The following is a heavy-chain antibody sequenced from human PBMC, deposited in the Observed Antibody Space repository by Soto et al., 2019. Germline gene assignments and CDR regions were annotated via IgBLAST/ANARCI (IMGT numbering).Heavy chain of an antibody. D-gene: IGHD1-26*01. CDR1: GDSINYGGHY. V-gene: IGHV4-31*03. J-gene: IGHJ4*02. CDR3: ARSAVGATKSGFDS. Sequence: QVQLQESGPGLVKPSQTLSLTCNVSGDSINYGGHYWSWIRQPPGKGLEWIGFIYYSGTTYYNPSLKSRVTISVHTSKIQFSLKLNSVTAADTAVYYCARSAVGATKSGFDSWGQGTLVTVSS. CDR2: IYYSGTT.